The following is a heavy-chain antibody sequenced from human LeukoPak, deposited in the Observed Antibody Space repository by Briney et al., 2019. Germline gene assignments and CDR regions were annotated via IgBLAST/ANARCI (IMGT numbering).Heavy chain of an antibody. Sequence: SVKVSCKASGGTFSTYAISWVRQAPGQGVECMGRIIPFFGTANYAQKFQGRVTITTDESTSTAYMELSSLRSEDTAVYYCARDRCSGGSRYPKPKQTPDAFDIWGQGTMVTVSS. CDR3: ARDRCSGGSRYPKPKQTPDAFDI. CDR2: IIPFFGTA. D-gene: IGHD2-15*01. CDR1: GGTFSTYA. V-gene: IGHV1-69*05. J-gene: IGHJ3*02.